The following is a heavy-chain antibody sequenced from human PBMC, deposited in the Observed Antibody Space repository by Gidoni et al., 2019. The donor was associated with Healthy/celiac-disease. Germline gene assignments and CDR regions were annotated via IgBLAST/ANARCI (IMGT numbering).Heavy chain of an antibody. CDR3: AREQVGQLDHAGFDY. D-gene: IGHD6-6*01. V-gene: IGHV3-53*04. J-gene: IGHJ4*02. CDR1: GFTGSSNY. Sequence: EVQLVESGGGLIQPGGSLRLSGAASGFTGSSNYMRWVRQAQGKGLEWVSVIYSGGSTSYADSVKSRFTISRHNSKNTLYLQMNSRRAEDTALYYCAREQVGQLDHAGFDYWGQGTLVTVSS. CDR2: IYSGGST.